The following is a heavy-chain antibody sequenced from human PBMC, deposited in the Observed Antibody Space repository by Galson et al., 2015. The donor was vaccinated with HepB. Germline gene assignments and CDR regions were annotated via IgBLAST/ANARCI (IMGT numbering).Heavy chain of an antibody. D-gene: IGHD2-2*01. CDR2: IYYSGST. Sequence: ETLSLTCTVSGGSISSSSYYWGWIRQPPGKGLEWIGSIYYSGSTYYNPSLKSRVTISVDTSKNQFSLKLSSVTAADTAVYYCARQDIVVVPAAPNWFDPWGQGTLVTVSS. CDR3: ARQDIVVVPAAPNWFDP. J-gene: IGHJ5*02. V-gene: IGHV4-39*01. CDR1: GGSISSSSYY.